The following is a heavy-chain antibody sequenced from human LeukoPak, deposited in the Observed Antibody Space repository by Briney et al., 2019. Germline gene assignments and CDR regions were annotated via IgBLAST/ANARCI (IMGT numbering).Heavy chain of an antibody. D-gene: IGHD5-24*01. V-gene: IGHV3-48*01. CDR3: ARATEMATIWVLIDAFDI. Sequence: GGSLRLSCAASGFTFSTYSMNWVRQAPGKGLEWVSYITSSSSTMFYADSVKGRFTISRDNSKNTVYLQMNSLRVEDTAVYYCARATEMATIWVLIDAFDIWGQGTMVTVSS. J-gene: IGHJ3*02. CDR1: GFTFSTYS. CDR2: ITSSSSTM.